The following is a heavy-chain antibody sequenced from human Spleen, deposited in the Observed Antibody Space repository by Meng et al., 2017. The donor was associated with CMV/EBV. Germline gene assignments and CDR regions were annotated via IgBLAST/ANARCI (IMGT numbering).Heavy chain of an antibody. CDR2: FDPEDGET. CDR1: GYTITELS. V-gene: IGHV1-24*01. J-gene: IGHJ5*02. CDR3: ATSTGTTYNWFDP. D-gene: IGHD1-1*01. Sequence: QGLLVQSGAEEKQPGASGKFSCKVSGYTITELSSHWVRQAPGKGLEWMGGFDPEDGETIYAQKFQGRVTMTEDTSTDTAYMELSSLRSEDTAVYYCATSTGTTYNWFDPWGQGTLVTVSS.